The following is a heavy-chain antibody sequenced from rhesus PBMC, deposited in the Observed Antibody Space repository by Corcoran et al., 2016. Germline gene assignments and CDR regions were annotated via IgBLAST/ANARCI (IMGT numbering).Heavy chain of an antibody. D-gene: IGHD3-34*01. V-gene: IGHV4S10*01. CDR3: ARDQRGAPFDY. Sequence: QVQLQESGPGVVKPSETLSLTCAVSGGSISDSYRWSWIRQPPGKGLEWIGYIYGSSMSTNYNPSLKGRVTLSKDTSKNQFSLKLSSVTAADTAVYYCARDQRGAPFDYWGQGVLVTVSS. J-gene: IGHJ4*01. CDR1: GGSISDSYR. CDR2: IYGSSMST.